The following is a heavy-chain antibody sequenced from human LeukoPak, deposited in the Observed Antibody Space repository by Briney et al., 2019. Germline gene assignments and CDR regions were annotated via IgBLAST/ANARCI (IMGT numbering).Heavy chain of an antibody. CDR3: ARGAVAGRRFDY. J-gene: IGHJ4*02. CDR1: GYTFTSYY. CDR2: VNPSGGST. Sequence: ASAKVSCKASGYTFTSYYMHWVRQAPGQGLEWMGIVNPSGGSTTYAQKFQGRVTMTRGTSTSTVYVDLSSLRSEDTAVYYCARGAVAGRRFDYWGQGTLVTVSS. V-gene: IGHV1-46*03. D-gene: IGHD6-19*01.